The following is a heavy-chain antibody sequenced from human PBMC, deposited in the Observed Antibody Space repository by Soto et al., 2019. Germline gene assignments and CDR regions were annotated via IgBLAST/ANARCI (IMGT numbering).Heavy chain of an antibody. D-gene: IGHD6-13*01. CDR3: ARGTIAAAGTYYYGMVV. J-gene: IGHJ6*02. Sequence: ASVKVSCKASGYTFTSYGISWVRQAPGQGLEWMGWISAYNCNTSYAQKLQGRVTMTTDTSTSTAYMELRSLRSDDTAVYYCARGTIAAAGTYYYGMVVLGQGTTVTVSS. CDR1: GYTFTSYG. CDR2: ISAYNCNT. V-gene: IGHV1-18*04.